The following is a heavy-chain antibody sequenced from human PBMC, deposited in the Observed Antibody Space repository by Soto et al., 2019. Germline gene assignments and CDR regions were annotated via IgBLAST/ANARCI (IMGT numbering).Heavy chain of an antibody. Sequence: RLSCAASGFTFSSYAMSWVRQAPGKGLEWISAVSGSGGSTYYADSVKGRFTISRDNSKDTLYLQMNNLRAEDTAVYYCAKPPDYNWNDYWGQGTLVTV. V-gene: IGHV3-23*01. CDR2: VSGSGGST. D-gene: IGHD1-20*01. J-gene: IGHJ4*02. CDR1: GFTFSSYA. CDR3: AKPPDYNWNDY.